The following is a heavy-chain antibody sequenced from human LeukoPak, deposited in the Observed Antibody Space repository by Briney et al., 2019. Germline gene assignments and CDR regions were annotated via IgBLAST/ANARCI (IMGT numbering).Heavy chain of an antibody. CDR3: ARGAYYYGSGTADWFDP. V-gene: IGHV4-4*07. Sequence: SETLSLTCTVSGGSISSYYWSWIRQPAGKGLEWIGRIYTSGSTDYNPSLKSRVTMSVDTSKNQFSLKLSSVTAADTAVYYCARGAYYYGSGTADWFDPWGQGTLVTVSS. D-gene: IGHD3-10*01. CDR1: GGSISSYY. J-gene: IGHJ5*02. CDR2: IYTSGST.